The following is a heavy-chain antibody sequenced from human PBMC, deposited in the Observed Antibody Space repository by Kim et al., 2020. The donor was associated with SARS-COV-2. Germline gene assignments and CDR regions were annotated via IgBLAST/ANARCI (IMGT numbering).Heavy chain of an antibody. CDR3: TKDVGWWYTSGRWYFD. CDR1: GFTVNNYS. Sequence: GGSLRLSCAASGFTVNNYSMSWVRQPPGKGPEWVSSLSRSGRNTYDADAVRGLFTTCNNNYKKPFYLQINRRAVDEAAKYYCTKDVGWWYTSGRWYFD. J-gene: IGHJ2*01. D-gene: IGHD2-15*01. V-gene: IGHV3-23*01. CDR2: LSRSGRNT.